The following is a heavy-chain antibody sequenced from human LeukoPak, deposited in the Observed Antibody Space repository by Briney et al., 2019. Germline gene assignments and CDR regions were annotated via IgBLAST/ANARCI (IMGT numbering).Heavy chain of an antibody. V-gene: IGHV3-23*01. J-gene: IGHJ4*02. Sequence: GGSLRLSCAASGFTFSSYAMSWVRQAPGKGLEWVSAISGSGGSTYYADSVKGRFTISRDNAKNSLYLQMNSLRAEDTAVYYCARDFLEDDYWGQGTLVTVSS. D-gene: IGHD3-3*01. CDR2: ISGSGGST. CDR3: ARDFLEDDY. CDR1: GFTFSSYA.